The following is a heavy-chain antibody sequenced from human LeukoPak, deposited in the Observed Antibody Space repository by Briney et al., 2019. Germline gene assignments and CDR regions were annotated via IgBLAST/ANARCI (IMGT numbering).Heavy chain of an antibody. Sequence: GGSLRLSCAASGFTFSSYDMHWVRHATGKGLEWVSAIGTAGDTYYPGSVKGRFTISRENAKNSLYLQMNSLRAGDTAVYYCARASLLYSSLSGNIYYYGMDVWGQGTTVTVSS. CDR1: GFTFSSYD. D-gene: IGHD6-6*01. CDR2: IGTAGDT. J-gene: IGHJ6*02. CDR3: ARASLLYSSLSGNIYYYGMDV. V-gene: IGHV3-13*01.